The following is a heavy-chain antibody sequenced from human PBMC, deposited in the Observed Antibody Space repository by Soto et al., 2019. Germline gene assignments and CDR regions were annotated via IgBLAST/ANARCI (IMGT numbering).Heavy chain of an antibody. CDR1: GYTFTSYG. CDR3: ARRGYCSSTSCYEVNYYYMDV. CDR2: ISAYNGNT. J-gene: IGHJ6*03. D-gene: IGHD2-2*01. Sequence: ASVKVSCKASGYTFTSYGISWVRQAPGQGLEWMGWISAYNGNTNYAQKLQGRVTMTTDTSTSTAYMELRSLRSDDTAVYYCARRGYCSSTSCYEVNYYYMDVWGKGTTVTVSS. V-gene: IGHV1-18*01.